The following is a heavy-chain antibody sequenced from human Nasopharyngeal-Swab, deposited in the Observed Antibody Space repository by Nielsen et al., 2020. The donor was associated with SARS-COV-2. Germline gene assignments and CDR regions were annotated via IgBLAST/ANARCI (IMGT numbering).Heavy chain of an antibody. CDR3: ARFVTTSYYYYGMDV. Sequence: ASEKVTCKASGYTFTSYGISWVRQAPGQGLEWMGWISAYNGNTNYAQKLQGRVTMTTDTSTSSAYMELRSLRSDDTAVYYCARFVTTSYYYYGMDVWGQGTTVTVSS. J-gene: IGHJ6*02. D-gene: IGHD3-16*02. V-gene: IGHV1-18*01. CDR1: GYTFTSYG. CDR2: ISAYNGNT.